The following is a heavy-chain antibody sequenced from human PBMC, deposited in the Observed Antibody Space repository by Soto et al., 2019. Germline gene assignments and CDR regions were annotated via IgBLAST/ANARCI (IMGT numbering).Heavy chain of an antibody. J-gene: IGHJ5*01. Sequence: QVQLVESGGGVVQPGRSLRLTCAASGFTFSSNGMHWVRQAPGKGLEWVALVAYDGSTTYYGDSVRGRFTISRENSENTLYLKMNTLRAEDTAVYYCARWVGGSMYDNSGKYDSWGQGTLVTVSS. D-gene: IGHD3-22*01. CDR1: GFTFSSNG. V-gene: IGHV3-30*03. CDR3: ARWVGGSMYDNSGKYDS. CDR2: VAYDGSTT.